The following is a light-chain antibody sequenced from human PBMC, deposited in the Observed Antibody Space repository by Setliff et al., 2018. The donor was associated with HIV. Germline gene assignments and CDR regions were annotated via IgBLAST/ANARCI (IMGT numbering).Light chain of an antibody. CDR3: SSYAITNTLP. Sequence: QSVLTQPASVSGSPGQSITISCTGTSSDVGGYNYVSWYQQHPGKAPKLIIYEVKNRPSGVSNRFSGSKSGNTASLTISGLQAEDEADYYCSSYAITNTLPFGTGTRSPS. J-gene: IGLJ1*01. V-gene: IGLV2-14*01. CDR1: SSDVGGYNY. CDR2: EVK.